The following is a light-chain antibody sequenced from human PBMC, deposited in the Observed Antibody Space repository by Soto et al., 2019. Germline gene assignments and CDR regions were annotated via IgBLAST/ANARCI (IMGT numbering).Light chain of an antibody. CDR2: AAS. J-gene: IGKJ1*01. V-gene: IGKV1-39*01. CDR1: QSISSY. CDR3: QQSYSTTWT. Sequence: VQVTQSTSSLSASVGDRVTITCRASQSISSYLNWYQQKPGKAPKLLIYAASSLQSGVPSRFSGSGSETDFTLTISSLQPEDFATYSCQQSYSTTWTFGQGTKVDI.